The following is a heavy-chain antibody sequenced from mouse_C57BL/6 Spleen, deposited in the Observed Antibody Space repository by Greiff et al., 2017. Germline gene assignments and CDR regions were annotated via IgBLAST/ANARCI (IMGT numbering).Heavy chain of an antibody. CDR3: ARWDYYGSSKGNYYAMDY. V-gene: IGHV1-39*01. CDR1: GYSFTDYN. Sequence: VQLKESGPELVKPGASVKISCKASGYSFTDYNMNWVKQSNGKSLEWIGVINPNYGTTSYNQKFKGKATLTVDQSSSTAYMQLNSLTSEDSAVYYCARWDYYGSSKGNYYAMDYWGQGTSVTVSS. J-gene: IGHJ4*01. CDR2: INPNYGTT. D-gene: IGHD1-1*01.